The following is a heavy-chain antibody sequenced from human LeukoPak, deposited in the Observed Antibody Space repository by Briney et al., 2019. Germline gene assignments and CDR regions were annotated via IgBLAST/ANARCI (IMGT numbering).Heavy chain of an antibody. Sequence: SVTLSSQVSGGTFSRYAISWVRQAHRQGLEWMGGIIPIFGTANYAQKFRGRVTITADESTSTAYMELSSLRSEDTAVYYCAREGYGYEFDYWGQGTLVTVSS. CDR2: IIPIFGTA. D-gene: IGHD5-18*01. CDR3: AREGYGYEFDY. CDR1: GGTFSRYA. V-gene: IGHV1-69*13. J-gene: IGHJ4*02.